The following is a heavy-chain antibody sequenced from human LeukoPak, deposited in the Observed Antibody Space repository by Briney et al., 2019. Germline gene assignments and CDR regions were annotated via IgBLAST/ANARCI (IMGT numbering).Heavy chain of an antibody. CDR3: ARRIAAAYNWFDP. Sequence: PSQTLSLTCTVSGGSISSGGHYWTWIRQPPGKGLEWIGYISHSGSTYYNPSLKSRVTISVDTSKNQFSLKLSSVTAADTAVYYCARRIAAAYNWFDPWGQGTLVTVSS. CDR2: ISHSGST. CDR1: GGSISSGGHY. J-gene: IGHJ5*02. D-gene: IGHD6-13*01. V-gene: IGHV4-30-2*01.